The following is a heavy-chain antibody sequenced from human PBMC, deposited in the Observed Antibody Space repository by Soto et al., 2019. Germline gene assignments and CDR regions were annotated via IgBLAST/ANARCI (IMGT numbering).Heavy chain of an antibody. D-gene: IGHD3-10*01. CDR1: GFTFDDFA. Sequence: EVQLVESGGGLVQPGRSLRLSCAASGFTFDDFAMHWVRQAPGKGLEWVSGISWNSAMIGYADSVKGRFTISRDNAKNSLYLQMNSLRPEDTALYFCAKDNRADRGAFDYWGQGTLV. CDR3: AKDNRADRGAFDY. CDR2: ISWNSAMI. V-gene: IGHV3-9*01. J-gene: IGHJ4*02.